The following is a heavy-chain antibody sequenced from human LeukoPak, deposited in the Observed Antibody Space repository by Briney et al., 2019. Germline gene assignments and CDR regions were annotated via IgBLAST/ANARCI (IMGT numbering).Heavy chain of an antibody. CDR1: GLTFSTYW. CDR2: INQDGSEK. Sequence: PGGSLRLSCAGSGLTFSTYWMTWVRQAPGKGLEGVAHINQDGSEKYYVDSVKGRFTISRDNAKNSLYLQMNSLRAEDTAVYYCATRCGSCSSGDYWGQGTLVTVSS. V-gene: IGHV3-7*05. D-gene: IGHD2-15*01. J-gene: IGHJ4*02. CDR3: ATRCGSCSSGDY.